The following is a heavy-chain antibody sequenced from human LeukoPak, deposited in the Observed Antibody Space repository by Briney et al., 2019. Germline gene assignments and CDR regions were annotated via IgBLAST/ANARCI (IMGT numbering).Heavy chain of an antibody. V-gene: IGHV4-4*02. CDR3: AREGGSYRPLDY. CDR1: GGSITQTNY. D-gene: IGHD3-16*02. Sequence: PSGTLSLTCDVSGGSITQTNYWTWVCRPPGKGLEWIGEVNLQGGTNYNPSLLRRVAISVDTSANHVSLQMTSVTAADTAVYYCAREGGSYRPLDYSGQGTLVTVSS. J-gene: IGHJ4*02. CDR2: VNLQGGT.